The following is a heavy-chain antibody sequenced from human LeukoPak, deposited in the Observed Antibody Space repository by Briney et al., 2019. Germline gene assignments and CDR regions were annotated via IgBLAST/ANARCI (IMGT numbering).Heavy chain of an antibody. D-gene: IGHD6-13*01. Sequence: PSETLSLTCAVYGGSFSGYYWSWIRQPPGKGLEWIGEINHSGSTNYNPSLKSRVTISVDTSKNQFSLKLSSVTAADTAVYYCARGRSRRLSGWQQLGGGIIDYWGQGTLVIVSS. J-gene: IGHJ4*02. CDR1: GGSFSGYY. CDR2: INHSGST. CDR3: ARGRSRRLSGWQQLGGGIIDY. V-gene: IGHV4-34*01.